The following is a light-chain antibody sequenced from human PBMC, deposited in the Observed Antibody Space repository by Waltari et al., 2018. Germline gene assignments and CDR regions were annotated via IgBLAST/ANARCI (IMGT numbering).Light chain of an antibody. CDR1: SGHTRYA. V-gene: IGLV4-69*01. CDR2: LDSDGSH. Sequence: QLVLTQPPSASASLGASVKRTCTLHSGHTRYAIAWHQQQPEKGPLFLMKLDSDGSHTKGDGIPDRFSGSSSGAERYLILSSLKSEDEADYYCQSWDTGINVFGGGTKLTVL. J-gene: IGLJ2*01. CDR3: QSWDTGINV.